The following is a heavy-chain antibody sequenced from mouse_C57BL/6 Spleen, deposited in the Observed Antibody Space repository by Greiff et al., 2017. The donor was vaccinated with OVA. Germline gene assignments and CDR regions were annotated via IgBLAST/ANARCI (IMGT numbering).Heavy chain of an antibody. CDR1: GYTFTSYW. CDR2: IDPSDSET. V-gene: IGHV1-52*01. CDR3: ASQGVFITSLDGREDYFDY. Sequence: QVQLQQPGAELVRPGSSVKLSCKASGYTFTSYWMHWVKQRPIQGLEWIGNIDPSDSETHYNQKFKDKATLTVDKSSSTAYMQLSSLTSEDSAVYYCASQGVFITSLDGREDYFDYWGQGTTLTVSS. J-gene: IGHJ2*01. D-gene: IGHD1-1*01.